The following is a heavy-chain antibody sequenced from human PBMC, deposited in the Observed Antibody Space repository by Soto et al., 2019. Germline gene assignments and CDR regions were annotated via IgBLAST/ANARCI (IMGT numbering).Heavy chain of an antibody. V-gene: IGHV4-59*01. CDR3: ARVWGGAFDF. D-gene: IGHD3-10*01. CDR1: GGSISSYY. Sequence: QVQLQESGPGLVKPSETLSLTCTVSGGSISSYYWSWIRQPPGKGLEWIGYLYYSGSTNYNPSLKSRVTISVDTSKNQFSLNLSSVTAADTAVYYCARVWGGAFDFWGQGTMVTVSS. CDR2: LYYSGST. J-gene: IGHJ3*01.